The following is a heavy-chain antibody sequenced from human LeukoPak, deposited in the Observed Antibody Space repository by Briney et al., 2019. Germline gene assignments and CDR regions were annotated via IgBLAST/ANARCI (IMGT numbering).Heavy chain of an antibody. CDR1: GYSISSDYY. Sequence: SETLSLTCTVSGYSISSDYYWGWIRQPPGKGLEWIGEINHSGSTNYNPSLKSRVTISVDTSKNQFSLKLSSVTAADTAVYYCARRDYYYYYMDVWGKGTTVTISS. CDR2: INHSGST. CDR3: ARRDYYYYYMDV. J-gene: IGHJ6*03. V-gene: IGHV4-38-2*02.